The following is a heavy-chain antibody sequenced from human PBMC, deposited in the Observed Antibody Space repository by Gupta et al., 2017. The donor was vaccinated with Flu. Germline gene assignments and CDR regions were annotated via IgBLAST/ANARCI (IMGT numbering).Heavy chain of an antibody. CDR3: ARATMVRGGFDY. CDR2: SYYSGTT. V-gene: IGHV4-31*03. Sequence: QVQLQESGPGLVKPSQTLSLTCTVSGGSISSHGYYWSWIRQHPGKGLEWIAHSYYSGTTDDNPSLRGRVTISVDTAKKQVSLKLNSVKAAETAVYYCARATMVRGGFDYWGQGTLVKVS. J-gene: IGHJ4*02. CDR1: GGSISSHGYY. D-gene: IGHD3-10*01.